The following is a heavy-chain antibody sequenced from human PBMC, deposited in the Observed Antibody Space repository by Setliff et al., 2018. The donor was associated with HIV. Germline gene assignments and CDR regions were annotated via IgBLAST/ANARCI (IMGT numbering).Heavy chain of an antibody. Sequence: SVKVSCKAFGYSFTSYGISWVRQAPGQGFEWMGWISTYSGNINYAQKVQGRVTMTTDTSTNTVYMELRSLRSDDTAVYYCARDEQYQLLLDYWGQGTLVTVS. CDR3: ARDEQYQLLLDY. D-gene: IGHD2-2*01. CDR1: GYSFTSYG. V-gene: IGHV1-18*01. J-gene: IGHJ4*02. CDR2: ISTYSGNI.